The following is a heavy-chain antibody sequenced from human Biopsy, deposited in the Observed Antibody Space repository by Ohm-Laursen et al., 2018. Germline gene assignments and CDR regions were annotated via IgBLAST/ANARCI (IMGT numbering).Heavy chain of an antibody. CDR1: GFNFADFA. J-gene: IGHJ3*02. D-gene: IGHD5-24*01. CDR3: AKGQAPDGYNYAFDI. V-gene: IGHV3-9*01. Sequence: SLRLSCAASGFNFADFAMHWVRQTPGKGLEWVSGISWNSGRIAYADSVKGRFTISRDNAKNSLYLQMNSLRAEDTALYYCAKGQAPDGYNYAFDIWGQGTKVTVSS. CDR2: ISWNSGRI.